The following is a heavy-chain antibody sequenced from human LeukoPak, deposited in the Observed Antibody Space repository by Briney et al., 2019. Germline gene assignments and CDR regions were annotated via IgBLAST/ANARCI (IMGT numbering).Heavy chain of an antibody. Sequence: GASVKVSCKASGYTFTGYYMHWVRQAPGQGLEGMGWINPNSGGTNYAQKFQGRVTMTRDTSISTAYMELSRLRSDDTAVYYCAKSRDGYKRVQVRGVGESDWGQGTLVTVSS. CDR1: GYTFTGYY. V-gene: IGHV1-2*02. CDR3: AKSRDGYKRVQVRGVGESD. J-gene: IGHJ4*02. D-gene: IGHD5-24*01. CDR2: INPNSGGT.